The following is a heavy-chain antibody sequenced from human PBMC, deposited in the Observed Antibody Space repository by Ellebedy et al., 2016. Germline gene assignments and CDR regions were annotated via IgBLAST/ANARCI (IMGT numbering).Heavy chain of an antibody. V-gene: IGHV1-2*02. CDR1: GYIFTDYY. J-gene: IGHJ6*02. Sequence: ASVKVSXXASGYIFTDYYLHWVRQAPGQGLEWLGSINPNSGATNFAQKFQGRVTMTRDTSISTAYMELSRLRSDDTAMYYCATLSGSGHPHYFYYGLDVWGQGTTVTVSS. D-gene: IGHD1-26*01. CDR3: ATLSGSGHPHYFYYGLDV. CDR2: INPNSGAT.